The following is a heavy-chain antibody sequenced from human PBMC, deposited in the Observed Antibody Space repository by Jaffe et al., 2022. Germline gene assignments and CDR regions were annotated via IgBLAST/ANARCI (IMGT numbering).Heavy chain of an antibody. J-gene: IGHJ3*02. CDR2: IYTSGST. CDR3: ARDSYYGSGSYYNGGVSDAFDI. D-gene: IGHD3-10*01. V-gene: IGHV4-61*02. CDR1: GGSISSGSYY. Sequence: QVQLQESGPGLVKPSQTLSLTCTVSGGSISSGSYYWSWIRQPAGKGLEWIGRIYTSGSTNYNPSLKSRVTISVDTSKNQFSLKLSSVTAADTAVYYCARDSYYGSGSYYNGGVSDAFDIWGQGTMVTVSS.